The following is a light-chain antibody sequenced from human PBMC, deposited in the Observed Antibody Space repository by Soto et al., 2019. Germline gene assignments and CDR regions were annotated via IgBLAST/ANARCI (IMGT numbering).Light chain of an antibody. Sequence: QSVLTQPAPVSGSPGQSITISCTGTSSDVGSYNLVSWYQQHPGKAPKLMIYEGSKRPSGVSNRFSGSKSGNTASLTISGLQAEDEVDYYCCSYAGSSTNWVFGGGTKLTVL. CDR2: EGS. V-gene: IGLV2-23*01. CDR1: SSDVGSYNL. J-gene: IGLJ3*02. CDR3: CSYAGSSTNWV.